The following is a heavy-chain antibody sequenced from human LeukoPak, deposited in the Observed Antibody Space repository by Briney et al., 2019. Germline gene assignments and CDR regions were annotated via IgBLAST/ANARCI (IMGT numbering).Heavy chain of an antibody. CDR2: ISYDGNNK. J-gene: IGHJ3*01. CDR3: ARRVPYGSGAGQKDAFDV. Sequence: PGGSLRLSCAASGFTFSTYGMHWVRQAPVKGLEWVAVISYDGNNKFYPDSVRGRFTISRDNSKDTLYLQMNSLRVEDTAVYYCARRVPYGSGAGQKDAFDVWGQGTMVTVCS. D-gene: IGHD6-19*01. V-gene: IGHV3-30*03. CDR1: GFTFSTYG.